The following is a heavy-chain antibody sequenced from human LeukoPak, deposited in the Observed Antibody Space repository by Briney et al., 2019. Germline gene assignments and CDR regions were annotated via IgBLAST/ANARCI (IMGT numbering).Heavy chain of an antibody. Sequence: GGSLRLSSAASGFIFSSYWMGWVRQSPGKGLEWVANIKRDGSERYYEDSVKGRFTISRDNAQNSLYLQMNSLRDEDTAVYYCARDKEAAVDFWSGYYPLWGQGTLVTVS. CDR2: IKRDGSER. CDR1: GFIFSSYW. CDR3: ARDKEAAVDFWSGYYPL. J-gene: IGHJ4*02. V-gene: IGHV3-7*01. D-gene: IGHD3-3*01.